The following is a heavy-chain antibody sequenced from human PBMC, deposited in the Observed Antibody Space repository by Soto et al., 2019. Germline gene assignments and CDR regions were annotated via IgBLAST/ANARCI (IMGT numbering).Heavy chain of an antibody. CDR2: LYYSGVT. D-gene: IGHD3-22*01. CDR1: GHSISSGGYY. Sequence: SETLSLTCTVSGHSISSGGYYWSWIRQDPGKGLEWIGYLYYSGVTFYNPSLKSRVTISVDTSKNQFSLKLNSVTAADTAVYYCARVGRYYDSGVWGGYFEYWGQGTLVTVSS. V-gene: IGHV4-31*03. J-gene: IGHJ4*02. CDR3: ARVGRYYDSGVWGGYFEY.